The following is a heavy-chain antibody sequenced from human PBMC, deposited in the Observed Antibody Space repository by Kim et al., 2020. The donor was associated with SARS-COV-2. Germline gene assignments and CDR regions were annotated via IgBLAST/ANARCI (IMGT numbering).Heavy chain of an antibody. V-gene: IGHV4-59*08. CDR3: ARHRHTYYYDSSGPLDY. D-gene: IGHD3-22*01. J-gene: IGHJ4*02. CDR1: GGSISSYY. CDR2: IYYSGST. Sequence: SETLSLTCTVSGGSISSYYWSWIRQPPGKGLEWIGYIYYSGSTNYNPSLKSRVTISVDTSKNQFSLKLSSVTAADTAVYYCARHRHTYYYDSSGPLDYWGQGTLVTVSS.